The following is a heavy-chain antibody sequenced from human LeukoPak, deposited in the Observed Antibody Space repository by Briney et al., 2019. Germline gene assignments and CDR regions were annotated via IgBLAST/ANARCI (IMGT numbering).Heavy chain of an antibody. Sequence: SGTLCLTCAVSGGSITIGNWWTWVRQPPGKGLDGIGESYHGGATNYNPSPKTRVTISVDKSKNEFSLALTSLNAAATAVYYCARGVPAAGAKCFDPWGQGSLVTVSS. V-gene: IGHV4-4*02. CDR1: GGSITIGNW. J-gene: IGHJ5*02. D-gene: IGHD6-13*01. CDR3: ARGVPAAGAKCFDP. CDR2: SYHGGAT.